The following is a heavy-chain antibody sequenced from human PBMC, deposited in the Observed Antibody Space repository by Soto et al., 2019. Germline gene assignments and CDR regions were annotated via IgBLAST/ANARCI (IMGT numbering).Heavy chain of an antibody. CDR3: AAGIAAAGTSGFYYYYGMDV. V-gene: IGHV3-21*01. J-gene: IGHJ6*02. CDR1: GFTFSSYS. Sequence: PGGSLRLSCAASGFTFSSYSMNWVRQAPGKGLEWVSSISSSSSYIYYADSVKGRFTISRDNAKNSLYLQMNSLRTEDTAVYYCAAGIAAAGTSGFYYYYGMDVWGQGTTVTVSS. D-gene: IGHD6-13*01. CDR2: ISSSSSYI.